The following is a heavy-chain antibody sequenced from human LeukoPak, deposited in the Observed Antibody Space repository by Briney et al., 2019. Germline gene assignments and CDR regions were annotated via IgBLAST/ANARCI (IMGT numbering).Heavy chain of an antibody. V-gene: IGHV3-23*05. CDR3: ARERRSFSLVRGVSAAFDY. Sequence: GGSLRLSCAASGFTFSSYVVNWVRQAPGKGLEWVSAITSSYIREHYADSVKGRFTISRDNSKNTLYLQLDSLRAEDTAVYYCARERRSFSLVRGVSAAFDYWGQGALVTVSS. CDR2: ITSSYIRE. CDR1: GFTFSSYV. D-gene: IGHD3-10*01. J-gene: IGHJ4*02.